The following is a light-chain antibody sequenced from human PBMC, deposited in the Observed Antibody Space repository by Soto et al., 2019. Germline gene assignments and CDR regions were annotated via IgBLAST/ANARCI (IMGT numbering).Light chain of an antibody. CDR3: QQYCSTPLT. CDR2: DAS. CDR1: QSVKNNY. Sequence: EIVLKQSPDTLSLSPGERATLSCRASQSVKNNYLAWYQQKPGQPPRFLIYDASSRATGIPDRFSGSGSGTDFTLTISRLEPDDFAVYYCQQYCSTPLTFGGGTKVDIK. J-gene: IGKJ4*01. V-gene: IGKV3-20*01.